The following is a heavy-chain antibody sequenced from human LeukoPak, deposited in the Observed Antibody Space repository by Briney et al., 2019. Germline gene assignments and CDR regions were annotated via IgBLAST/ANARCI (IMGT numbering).Heavy chain of an antibody. Sequence: NSSETLSLTCTVSGCTISSYYWSWIRQPPGKGLEWIGYIYYSGSTNYNPSLKSRVNISVDTSKNQFSLKLSSVTAADTAVYYCARAPPQLLWFGELPWPDAFDIWGQGTMVTVSS. CDR3: ARAPPQLLWFGELPWPDAFDI. CDR2: IYYSGST. D-gene: IGHD3-10*01. CDR1: GCTISSYY. V-gene: IGHV4-59*01. J-gene: IGHJ3*02.